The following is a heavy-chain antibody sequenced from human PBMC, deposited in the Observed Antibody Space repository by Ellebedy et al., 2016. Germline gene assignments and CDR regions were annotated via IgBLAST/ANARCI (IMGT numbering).Heavy chain of an antibody. Sequence: GESLKISXAASGFSFSNYDMHWVRQATGKGLEWVSVIGTAGDAYYPGSVKGRFTISRENAKNSLYLQMNSLRAEDTAVYYCARDQDGPGGAIDYWGQGTLVTVSS. CDR2: IGTAGDA. CDR3: ARDQDGPGGAIDY. CDR1: GFSFSNYD. J-gene: IGHJ4*02. V-gene: IGHV3-13*01.